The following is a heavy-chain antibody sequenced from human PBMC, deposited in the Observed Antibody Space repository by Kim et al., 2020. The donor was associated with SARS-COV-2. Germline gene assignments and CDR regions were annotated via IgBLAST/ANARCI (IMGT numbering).Heavy chain of an antibody. D-gene: IGHD4-17*01. CDR3: TTLRGDDSGNY. Sequence: GGSLRLSCAASGFTFSGSGIHWVRQASGKGLEWVGRIRSKANSYATAYGPSVKGRFTISRDDSKNAAYLQMNSLKTDDTAVYYCTTLRGDDSGNYWGQGTLVTVSS. V-gene: IGHV3-73*01. CDR2: IRSKANSYAT. CDR1: GFTFSGSG. J-gene: IGHJ4*02.